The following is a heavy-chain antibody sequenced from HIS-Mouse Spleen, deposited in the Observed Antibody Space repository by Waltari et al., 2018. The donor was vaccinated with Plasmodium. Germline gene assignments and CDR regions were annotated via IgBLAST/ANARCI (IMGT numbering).Heavy chain of an antibody. V-gene: IGHV4-39*07. Sequence: QLQLQESGPGLVKPSETLSLTCTVSGGSISSSSYYWGWIRQPPGKGLEWIGSIYYSGSTSSNPSLKSRVTISVDTSKNQFSLKLSSVTAADTAVYYCARDRITGTSYFDYWGQGTLVTVSS. D-gene: IGHD1-7*01. CDR3: ARDRITGTSYFDY. CDR2: IYYSGST. CDR1: GGSISSSSYY. J-gene: IGHJ4*02.